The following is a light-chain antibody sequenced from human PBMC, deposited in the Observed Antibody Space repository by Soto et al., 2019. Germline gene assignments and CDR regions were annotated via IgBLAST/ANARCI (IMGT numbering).Light chain of an antibody. CDR1: QDISSY. CDR3: QQYDNLLIT. Sequence: DIQMTQSPSSLSASVGDRVTITCQESQDISSYLNWYQQKPGKAHTLLIYDASNLETGVPSRFSGSGSGTDFTFAIIRLQPEDIETYYCQQYDNLLITFGPWSKVQIK. CDR2: DAS. V-gene: IGKV1-33*01. J-gene: IGKJ3*01.